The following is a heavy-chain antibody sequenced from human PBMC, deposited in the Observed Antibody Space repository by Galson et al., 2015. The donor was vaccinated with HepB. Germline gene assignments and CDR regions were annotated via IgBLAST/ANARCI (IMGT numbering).Heavy chain of an antibody. CDR1: RYTFSKFG. J-gene: IGHJ4*02. CDR2: INPNNGIT. D-gene: IGHD5-24*01. Sequence: SVKVSCKAYRYTFSKFGINWVRQAPGQGLEWMGWINPNNGITNYAQKFQGRVIMTTDTSTSTAYMELRRLRSDDTAVYYCTRGGLATIGGPTFDYWGQGTLVTVSS. V-gene: IGHV1-18*01. CDR3: TRGGLATIGGPTFDY.